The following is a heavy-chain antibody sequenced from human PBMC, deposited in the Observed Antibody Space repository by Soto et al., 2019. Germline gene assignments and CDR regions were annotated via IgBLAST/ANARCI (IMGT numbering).Heavy chain of an antibody. Sequence: SETLSLTCAVSGYSINRGYYWGWIRPSPRKGLEWIGSVLHSGTTYSTPSLETRLTISVDTHKNPCPLDLNAGTAADTAVYYCVRECGDLHDFWSGSDYWGQGLSVTVS. CDR2: VLHSGTT. J-gene: IGHJ4*02. CDR3: VRECGDLHDFWSGSDY. D-gene: IGHD3-3*01. CDR1: GYSINRGYY. V-gene: IGHV4-38-2*02.